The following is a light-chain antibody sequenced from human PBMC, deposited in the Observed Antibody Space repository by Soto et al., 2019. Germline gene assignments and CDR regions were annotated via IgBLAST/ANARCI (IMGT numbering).Light chain of an antibody. CDR2: GAS. CDR1: QSVRTN. Sequence: ETVMTQSPVTLSVSPGEGVKLYCSASQSVRTNLAWYQQKVGQAPRLLIYGASIRAAGVPARFSGGGSGTEFTLTITSIQSEDFALYYCQEYDNWPLLTFGQGTEVEVK. J-gene: IGKJ1*01. V-gene: IGKV3-15*01. CDR3: QEYDNWPLLT.